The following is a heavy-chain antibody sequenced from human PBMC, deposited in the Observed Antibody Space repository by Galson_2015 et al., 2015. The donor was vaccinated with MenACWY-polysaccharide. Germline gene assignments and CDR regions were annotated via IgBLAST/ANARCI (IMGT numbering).Heavy chain of an antibody. CDR3: AKTRGGIRRDIRTFDY. CDR1: GFTFSDYN. V-gene: IGHV3-21*06. D-gene: IGHD3-10*01. CDR2: LSQSSTYI. Sequence: SLRLSCAPSGFTFSDYNMAWLRQAPGGGLEWVSSLSQSSTYIYYADSMKGRFTVSRDNAKSSLYLQMNSLRANDTAVYYCAKTRGGIRRDIRTFDYWGQGALVTVSS. J-gene: IGHJ4*02.